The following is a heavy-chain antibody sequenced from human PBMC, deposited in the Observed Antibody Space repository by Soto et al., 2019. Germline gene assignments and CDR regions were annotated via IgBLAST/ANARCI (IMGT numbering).Heavy chain of an antibody. CDR1: GFTFSDYS. J-gene: IGHJ6*02. Sequence: EVQLLESGGGLVQPGGSLRVSCAASGFTFSDYSMSWVRQAPGKGLEWVSSIHSSGDSTYYADSVKGRFTISRDNSKNTVYLQMNRLRAEDTALYYCVKLPVTTASYYYFGMDVWGQGTTVTVSS. D-gene: IGHD4-4*01. CDR3: VKLPVTTASYYYFGMDV. CDR2: IHSSGDST. V-gene: IGHV3-23*01.